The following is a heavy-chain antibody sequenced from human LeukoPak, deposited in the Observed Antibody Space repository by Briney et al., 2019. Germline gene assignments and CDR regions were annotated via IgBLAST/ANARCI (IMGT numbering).Heavy chain of an antibody. CDR2: IYYSGTT. V-gene: IGHV4-39*07. CDR1: GGSISSSSYY. CDR3: ARQSPILIFMDV. Sequence: SETLSLTCTVSGGSISSSSYYWGWIRQPPGKGLEWIGSIYYSGTTNYNPSLKSRVTMSLDTSKNQFSLNLSSVTAADTAVYYCARQSPILIFMDVWGQGTTVTVSS. J-gene: IGHJ6*02. D-gene: IGHD3-9*01.